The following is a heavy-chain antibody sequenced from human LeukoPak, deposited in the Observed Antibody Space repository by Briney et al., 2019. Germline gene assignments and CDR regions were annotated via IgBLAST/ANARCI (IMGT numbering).Heavy chain of an antibody. V-gene: IGHV3-30*02. CDR1: GFTFSSYG. J-gene: IGHJ4*02. CDR3: VGGPLFNY. CDR2: IWYDGSNK. D-gene: IGHD6-25*01. Sequence: TGGSLRLSCAASGFTFSSYGMHWVRQAPGKGLEWVAVIWYDGSNKYYADSVKGRFTISRDNSKNTLYLQTNSLRVEDSAVYYCVGGPLFNYWGQGTLVTVSS.